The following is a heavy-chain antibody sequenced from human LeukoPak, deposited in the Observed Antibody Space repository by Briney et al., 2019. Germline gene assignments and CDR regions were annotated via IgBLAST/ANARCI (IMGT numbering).Heavy chain of an antibody. V-gene: IGHV3-30*18. J-gene: IGHJ4*02. CDR3: AKEKVVVVPAAILDY. CDR2: ISYDGSYK. Sequence: TGRSLRLSCAASGFTFSNYGMHWVRQAPGKGLEWVTVISYDGSYKYYADSVKGRFTISRDNSKNTLYLQMNSLRAEDTAVYYCAKEKVVVVPAAILDYWGQGTLFTVSS. CDR1: GFTFSNYG. D-gene: IGHD2-2*01.